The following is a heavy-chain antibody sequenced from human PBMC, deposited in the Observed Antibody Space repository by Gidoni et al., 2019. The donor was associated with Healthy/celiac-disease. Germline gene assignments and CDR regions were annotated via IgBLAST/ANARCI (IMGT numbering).Heavy chain of an antibody. J-gene: IGHJ5*02. V-gene: IGHV4-39*01. CDR1: GGSISSSSYY. CDR2: IYYSGST. CDR3: ARNGVGITMVRGYGNWFDP. D-gene: IGHD3-10*01. Sequence: QLQLQESGPGLVKPSETLSLTCTVSGGSISSSSYYWGWIRQPPGKGLEWIGSIYYSGSTYYNPSLKSRVTISVDTSKNQFSLKLSSVTAADTAVYYCARNGVGITMVRGYGNWFDPWGQGTLVTVSS.